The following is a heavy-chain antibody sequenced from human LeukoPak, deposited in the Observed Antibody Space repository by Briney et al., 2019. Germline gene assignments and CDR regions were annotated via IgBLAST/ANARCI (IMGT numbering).Heavy chain of an antibody. CDR3: AREGDYPIFDY. CDR1: GASISNYY. Sequence: PSETLSLTCTVSGASISNYYWSWIRQSPGKGLEWIGYMLYSGSTNQNPSLRSRVTISVDTSKNQVPLKLSSVTAADTAVYYCAREGDYPIFDYWGQGTLVTVSS. CDR2: MLYSGST. V-gene: IGHV4-59*12. J-gene: IGHJ4*02. D-gene: IGHD4-11*01.